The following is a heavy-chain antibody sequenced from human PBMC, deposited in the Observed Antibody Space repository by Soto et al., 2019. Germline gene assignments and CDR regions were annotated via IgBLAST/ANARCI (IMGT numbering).Heavy chain of an antibody. D-gene: IGHD3-22*01. CDR2: ISYDGSNK. CDR1: GFTFSSYA. Sequence: QVQLVESGGGVVQPGRSLRLSCAASGFTFSSYAMHWVRQAQGKGLEWVAVISYDGSNKYYADSVKGRFTISRDNSKNTLYLQMNSLRAEDTAVYYCAREDYYDSSGYFHDAFDIWGQGTMVTVSS. V-gene: IGHV3-30-3*01. J-gene: IGHJ3*02. CDR3: AREDYYDSSGYFHDAFDI.